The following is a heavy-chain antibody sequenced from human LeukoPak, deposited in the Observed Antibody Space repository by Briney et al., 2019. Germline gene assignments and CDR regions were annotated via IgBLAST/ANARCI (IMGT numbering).Heavy chain of an antibody. D-gene: IGHD2-15*01. CDR1: GFTVSTNY. CDR3: ARGYCSGGRCYSGVLDY. CDR2: IYTGGDT. V-gene: IGHV3-53*01. J-gene: IGHJ4*02. Sequence: PGGSLRLSCAASGFTVSTNYMSWVRQAPGKGLEWVSVIYTGGDTLYADSVKGRFTISRDNSKNTLYLQMNSLRTEDTAIYYCARGYCSGGRCYSGVLDYWGQGTLVTVSS.